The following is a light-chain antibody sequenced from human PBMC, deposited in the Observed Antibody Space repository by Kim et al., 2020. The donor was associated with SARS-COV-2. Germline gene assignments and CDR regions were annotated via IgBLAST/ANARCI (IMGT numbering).Light chain of an antibody. CDR1: QSVSSSY. CDR2: GAS. J-gene: IGKJ4*01. CDR3: QQYATSPLT. V-gene: IGKV3-20*01. Sequence: EIVLTQSPATLSLSPGERAALSCRASQSVSSSYLAWYQQKPGQAPRLLIYGASSRATGIPDRFSGSGSGTDFTLTITRLEPDDFAVYYCQQYATSPLTFVGGTKVEI.